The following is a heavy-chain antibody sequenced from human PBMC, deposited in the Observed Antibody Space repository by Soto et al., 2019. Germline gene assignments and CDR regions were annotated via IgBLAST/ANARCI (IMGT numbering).Heavy chain of an antibody. Sequence: SETLSLTCTVSGESMSTYYWSWIRQPPGEGLEWIGYICYTGSTNYNPSLKSRVTVSIDTSKNQFSLILSSVTAADTAVYYCARITRSPNSGYFDYWGQGALVTVSS. CDR2: ICYTGST. J-gene: IGHJ4*02. V-gene: IGHV4-59*01. CDR1: GESMSTYY. CDR3: ARITRSPNSGYFDY. D-gene: IGHD7-27*01.